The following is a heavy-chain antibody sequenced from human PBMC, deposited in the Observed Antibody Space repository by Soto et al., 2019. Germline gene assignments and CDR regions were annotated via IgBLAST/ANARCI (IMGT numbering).Heavy chain of an antibody. CDR1: GFTFSSYV. CDR2: ISGSGGST. V-gene: IGHV3-23*01. Sequence: EVQLLESGGGLVQPGGSLRLSCAASGFTFSSYVMSWVRQAPGKGLEWVSAISGSGGSTYYADSVKGRFTISRDNSKNTLYLQMNSLRAEDTAVYYCAKDIVATIRAYYGMDVWGQGTTVTVSS. J-gene: IGHJ6*02. CDR3: AKDIVATIRAYYGMDV. D-gene: IGHD5-12*01.